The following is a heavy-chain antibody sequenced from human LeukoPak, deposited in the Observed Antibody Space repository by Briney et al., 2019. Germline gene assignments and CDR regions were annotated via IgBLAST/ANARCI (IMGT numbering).Heavy chain of an antibody. CDR1: GFTFRSYA. J-gene: IGHJ4*02. CDR3: AQDLSLAVGDYFDS. V-gene: IGHV3-23*01. Sequence: SGGSLRLSCAASGFTFRSYAVSELRPAPGRRLEWVSAIGGSGVSTYNAVSVKGPFPLSRDNSTNPLSLQMNSLRAEDTAVYYCAQDLSLAVGDYFDSWGPGTLVTVSS. CDR2: IGGSGVST. D-gene: IGHD1-26*01.